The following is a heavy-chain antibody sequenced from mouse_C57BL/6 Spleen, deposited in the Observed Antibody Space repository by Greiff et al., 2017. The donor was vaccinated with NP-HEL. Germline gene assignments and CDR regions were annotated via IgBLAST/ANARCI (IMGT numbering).Heavy chain of an antibody. CDR2: IDPANGNT. V-gene: IGHV14-3*01. Sequence: VQLKESVAELVRPGASVKLSCTASGFNITNTYMHWVKQRPEQGLEWIGMIDPANGNTKYAPKFQGKATITADTSSNTAYLQLSSLTSEDTAIYYCASQPDGYYWFAYWGQGTLVTVSA. CDR3: ASQPDGYYWFAY. CDR1: GFNITNTY. J-gene: IGHJ3*01. D-gene: IGHD2-3*01.